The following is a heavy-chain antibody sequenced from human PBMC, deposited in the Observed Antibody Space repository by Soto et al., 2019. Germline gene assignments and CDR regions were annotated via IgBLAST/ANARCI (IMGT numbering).Heavy chain of an antibody. J-gene: IGHJ4*02. V-gene: IGHV1-69*06. CDR2: IIPIFGTA. Sequence: QVQLVQSGAEVKKPGSSVKVSCKTSGGTFSTYSIVWVRQAPGEGLEWMGGIIPIFGTANYAQKLQDRVTLTADKSTNTAFMELSSLNSEDTAMYYCASSSGNNYGVGTNYYFDYWGQGTLVTVSS. D-gene: IGHD1-26*01. CDR3: ASSSGNNYGVGTNYYFDY. CDR1: GGTFSTYS.